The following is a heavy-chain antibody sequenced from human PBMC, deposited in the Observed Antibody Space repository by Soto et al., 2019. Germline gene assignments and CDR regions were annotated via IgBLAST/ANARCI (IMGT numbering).Heavy chain of an antibody. CDR3: ARDLRRDNIGYFAY. Sequence: ASVKVSCKASGYISTSYVIHWVRQAPGQRLEWMGWIDPVNGNTKYSQKMQGRVTITRDTSASTAYMELSSLRSEDTAVYYCARDLRRDNIGYFAYWGQGTLVTVSS. CDR2: IDPVNGNT. J-gene: IGHJ4*02. CDR1: GYISTSYV. V-gene: IGHV1-3*01. D-gene: IGHD3-22*01.